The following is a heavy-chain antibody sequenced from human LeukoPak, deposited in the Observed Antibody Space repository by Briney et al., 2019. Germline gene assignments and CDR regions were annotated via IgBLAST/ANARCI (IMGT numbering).Heavy chain of an antibody. CDR3: ARDTPYYYDSSGYHDY. J-gene: IGHJ4*02. CDR1: GFTVSSDY. Sequence: PGGSLRLSCAASGFTVSSDYMSWVRQAPGKGLEWVSVIYSGGSTYYADSVKGRFTISRDNSKNTLYLQMNSLRAEDTAVYYCARDTPYYYDSSGYHDYWGQGTLVTVSS. CDR2: IYSGGST. D-gene: IGHD3-22*01. V-gene: IGHV3-66*01.